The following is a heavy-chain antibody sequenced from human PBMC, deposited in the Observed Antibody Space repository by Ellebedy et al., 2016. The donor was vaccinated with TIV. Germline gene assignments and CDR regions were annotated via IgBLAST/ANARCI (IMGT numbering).Heavy chain of an antibody. V-gene: IGHV3-30-3*01. CDR3: ARDRGLGISATGTYDY. J-gene: IGHJ4*02. D-gene: IGHD6-13*01. CDR1: GFTFSSYA. Sequence: PGGSLRLSCAASGFTFSSYAMHWVRQAPGKGLEWVAVISYDGSNKYYADSVKGRFTISRDNSKNTLYVQMNSLRAEDTAVYYCARDRGLGISATGTYDYWGQGTLVTVSS. CDR2: ISYDGSNK.